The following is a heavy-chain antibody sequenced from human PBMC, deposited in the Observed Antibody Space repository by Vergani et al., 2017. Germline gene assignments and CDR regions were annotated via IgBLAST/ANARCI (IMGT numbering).Heavy chain of an antibody. J-gene: IGHJ6*03. Sequence: EVQLVESGGGLVQPGGSLRLSCAASGFTFSSYEMNWVRQAPGKGLEWVSYISSSGSTIYYADSVKGRFTISRDNAKNSLYLQMNSLRAEDTAVYYCARDGYSYGLRGGGYYYYMDVWGKGTTVTVSS. CDR1: GFTFSSYE. D-gene: IGHD5-18*01. CDR3: ARDGYSYGLRGGGYYYYMDV. CDR2: ISSSGSTI. V-gene: IGHV3-48*03.